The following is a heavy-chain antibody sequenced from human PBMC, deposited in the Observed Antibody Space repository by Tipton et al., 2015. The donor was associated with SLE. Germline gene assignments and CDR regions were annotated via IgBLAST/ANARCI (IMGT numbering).Heavy chain of an antibody. CDR1: GFTFSSYA. J-gene: IGHJ4*02. V-gene: IGHV3-30-3*01. Sequence: SLRLSCAASGFTFSSYAMHWVRQAPGKGLEWVAFISFDGSNKYYADSVKGRFTISRDNSKNTLYLQMNSLRAEDTAVYYCARDDGYWGQGTLVIVSS. CDR2: ISFDGSNK. CDR3: ARDDGY.